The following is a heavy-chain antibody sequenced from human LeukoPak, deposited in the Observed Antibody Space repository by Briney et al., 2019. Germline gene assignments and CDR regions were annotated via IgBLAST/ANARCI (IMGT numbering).Heavy chain of an antibody. Sequence: SETLSLTCTVSGGSISSYYWSWIRQPPGKGLEWIGYIYYSGGTNYNPSLKSRVTISVDTSKNQFSLKLSSVTAADTAVYYCARLPLLWFGESSPWGQGTLVTVSS. D-gene: IGHD3-10*01. V-gene: IGHV4-59*08. CDR1: GGSISSYY. J-gene: IGHJ5*02. CDR3: ARLPLLWFGESSP. CDR2: IYYSGGT.